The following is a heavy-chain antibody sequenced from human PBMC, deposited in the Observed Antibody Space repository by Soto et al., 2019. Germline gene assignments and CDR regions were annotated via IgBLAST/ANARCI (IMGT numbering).Heavy chain of an antibody. V-gene: IGHV2-26*01. J-gene: IGHJ6*03. CDR1: GFSLSNARMG. Sequence: SGPTLVNPTETLTLTCTVSGFSLSNARMGVSWIRQPPGKALEWLAHIFSNDEKSYSTSLKSRLTISKDTSKSQVVLTMTNMYAVDTATYYCARIMDIVVVPAAIYHYYYMDVWGKGTTVTVSS. CDR2: IFSNDEK. CDR3: ARIMDIVVVPAAIYHYYYMDV. D-gene: IGHD2-2*03.